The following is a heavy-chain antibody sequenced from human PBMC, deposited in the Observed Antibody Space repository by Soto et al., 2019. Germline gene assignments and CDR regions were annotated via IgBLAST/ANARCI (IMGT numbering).Heavy chain of an antibody. CDR1: GFTFSDYY. J-gene: IGHJ4*02. V-gene: IGHV3-11*01. Sequence: PGGSLRLSCAASGFTFSDYYMNWIRQAPGKGLEWVSYISSSGSTIYYADSVKGRFTISRDNAKNSLYLQMNSLRAEDTAVYYCARGPYDYVWGSNPPHIDYWGQGTLVSVSS. CDR2: ISSSGSTI. D-gene: IGHD3-16*02. CDR3: ARGPYDYVWGSNPPHIDY.